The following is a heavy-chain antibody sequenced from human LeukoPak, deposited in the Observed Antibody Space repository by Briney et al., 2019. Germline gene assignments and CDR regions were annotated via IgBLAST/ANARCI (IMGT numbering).Heavy chain of an antibody. D-gene: IGHD1-14*01. Sequence: GGSLRLSCAASGFTFSSYEMNWVRQAPGKGLEWVAYISSSGSAIYCADSVKGRFTISRDNAKNSLYLQMNSLRAEDTAVYYCARSTAGANYYLDVWGKGTTVTISS. CDR3: ARSTAGANYYLDV. J-gene: IGHJ6*03. CDR2: ISSSGSAI. CDR1: GFTFSSYE. V-gene: IGHV3-48*03.